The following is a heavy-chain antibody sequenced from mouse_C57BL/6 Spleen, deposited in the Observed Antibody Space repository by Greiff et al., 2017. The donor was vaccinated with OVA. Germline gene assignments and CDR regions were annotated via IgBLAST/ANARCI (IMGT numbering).Heavy chain of an antibody. Sequence: EVHLVESGPELVKPGASVKISCKASGYSFTDYNMNWVKQSNGKSLEWIGVINPNYGTTSYNQKFKGKATLTVDQSSSTAYMQLNSLTSEDSAVYYCASITTVVSPGAMDYWGQGTSVTVSS. CDR2: INPNYGTT. V-gene: IGHV1-39*01. CDR1: GYSFTDYN. J-gene: IGHJ4*01. CDR3: ASITTVVSPGAMDY. D-gene: IGHD1-1*01.